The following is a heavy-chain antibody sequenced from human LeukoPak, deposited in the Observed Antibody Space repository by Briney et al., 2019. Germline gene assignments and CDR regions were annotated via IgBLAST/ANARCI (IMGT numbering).Heavy chain of an antibody. Sequence: ASVKVSCKASGYTFIGYYIHWVRQAPGQGLEWMGWINPKSGGTNYAQKFQGSVTMTRATSISTAYMELTRLRSDDTAIYYCARDWGPTGSYLDYWGQGTLVTVSS. CDR2: INPKSGGT. J-gene: IGHJ4*02. D-gene: IGHD1-1*01. V-gene: IGHV1-2*02. CDR1: GYTFIGYY. CDR3: ARDWGPTGSYLDY.